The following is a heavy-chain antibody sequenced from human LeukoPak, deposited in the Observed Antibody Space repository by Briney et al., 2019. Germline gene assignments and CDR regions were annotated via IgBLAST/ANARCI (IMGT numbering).Heavy chain of an antibody. CDR1: GGSFSGYY. J-gene: IGHJ3*02. Sequence: PSETLSLTCAVNGGSFSGYYWTWIRQPPGKGLEWIGEINHSGRTKCTPSLESRVTISGDTSKKQFSLKLSYVTAADTAVYYCARSVSWGLLVRDDAFDIWGQGTMVTVSS. D-gene: IGHD2-21*01. CDR3: ARSVSWGLLVRDDAFDI. V-gene: IGHV4-34*01. CDR2: INHSGRT.